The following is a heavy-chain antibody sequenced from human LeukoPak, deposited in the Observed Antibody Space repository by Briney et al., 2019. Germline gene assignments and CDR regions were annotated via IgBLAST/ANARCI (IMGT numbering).Heavy chain of an antibody. CDR1: GFTFSSYS. CDR2: ISGGSDTI. D-gene: IGHD7-27*01. V-gene: IGHV3-48*01. J-gene: IGHJ4*02. CDR3: ARAGDY. Sequence: GGSLRLSCAASGFTFSSYSMNWVRQAPGKGLEWLPYISGGSDTIYYADSVKGRFTISRDNARNSLYLQMNNLRADDTAVYYCARAGDYWGQGTLVTVSS.